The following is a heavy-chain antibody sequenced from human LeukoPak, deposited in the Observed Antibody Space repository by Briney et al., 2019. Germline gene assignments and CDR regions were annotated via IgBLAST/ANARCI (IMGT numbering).Heavy chain of an antibody. Sequence: SSETLSLTCTVSGGSISSYYWSWIRQPPGKGLEWIGYIYYSGSTNYNPSLKSRVTISVDTSKNQFSLKLSSVTAADTAVYYCARVDGAAHLGMDVWGQGTTVTVSS. V-gene: IGHV4-59*01. CDR1: GGSISSYY. CDR2: IYYSGST. CDR3: ARVDGAAHLGMDV. D-gene: IGHD6-6*01. J-gene: IGHJ6*02.